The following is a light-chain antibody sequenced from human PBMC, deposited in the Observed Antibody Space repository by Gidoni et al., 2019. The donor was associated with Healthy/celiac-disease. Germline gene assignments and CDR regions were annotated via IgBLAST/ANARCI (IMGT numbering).Light chain of an antibody. Sequence: SYKLTHPPPVSVSPGQTASITCSGDKLGDQYACWYQQRPGQSPVLVIYQDSKRPSGIPERFSGSNSGNTATLTISGTQAMDEADYYCQAWDSSYVFGTGTKVTVL. CDR3: QAWDSSYV. CDR2: QDS. V-gene: IGLV3-1*01. J-gene: IGLJ1*01. CDR1: KLGDQY.